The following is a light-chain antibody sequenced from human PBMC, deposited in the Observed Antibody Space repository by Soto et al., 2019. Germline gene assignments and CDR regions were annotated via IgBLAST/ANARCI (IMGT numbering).Light chain of an antibody. J-gene: IGKJ4*01. CDR2: SAS. CDR1: HDISSW. CDR3: QQANSFPLT. V-gene: IGKV1-12*01. Sequence: DIPMTQSPSSVSASVGDRVTITCRASHDISSWLAWYQQTPGKAPKLLIYSASSLQSGVPSRFSGSGSGTDFTLTISSLQPEDFATYYCQQANSFPLTFGGGTKVEIE.